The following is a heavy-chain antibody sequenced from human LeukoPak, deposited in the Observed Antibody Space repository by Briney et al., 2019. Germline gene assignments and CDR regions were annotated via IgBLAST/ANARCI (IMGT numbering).Heavy chain of an antibody. CDR1: GFHLSSHS. Sequence: GSLELPCSSPGFHLSSHSMSRGRQAPGKGLEWVSGFCGSGGSTYYADSVKGRFTISRDNSKNTLYLQMNSLRAEDTAVYYCAKDSVRGYCSGGSCYPDAFDIWGQGTMVTVSS. CDR3: AKDSVRGYCSGGSCYPDAFDI. CDR2: FCGSGGST. V-gene: IGHV3-23*01. J-gene: IGHJ3*02. D-gene: IGHD2-15*01.